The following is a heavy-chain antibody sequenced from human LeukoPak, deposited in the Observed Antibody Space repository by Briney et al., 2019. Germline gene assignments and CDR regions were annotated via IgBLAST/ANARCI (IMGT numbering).Heavy chain of an antibody. CDR3: TKDPNGDYIGAFDP. J-gene: IGHJ5*02. V-gene: IGHV3-23*01. Sequence: HAGGSLRLSCAASGFSFSSFAMTWVRQAPGKGLEWVFSITGGHYATYNTDSVKGRFTISRDNAKNTLFLQMHSLGADDTAIYYCTKDPNGDYIGAFDPWGQGTLVTVSS. D-gene: IGHD4-17*01. CDR1: GFSFSSFA. CDR2: ITGGHYAT.